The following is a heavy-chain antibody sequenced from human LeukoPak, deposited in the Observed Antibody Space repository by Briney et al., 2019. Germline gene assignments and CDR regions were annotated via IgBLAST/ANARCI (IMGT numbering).Heavy chain of an antibody. D-gene: IGHD2-15*01. V-gene: IGHV1-46*01. CDR3: ARRAVAATYHYYYYMDV. J-gene: IGHJ6*03. Sequence: ASVKVSCKASGYTFTSYYMHWVRQAPGQGLEWMGIINPSGGSTSYAQKFQGRVTMTRDMSTSTVYMELSSLRSEDTAVYYCARRAVAATYHYYYYMDVWGKGTTVTVSS. CDR1: GYTFTSYY. CDR2: INPSGGST.